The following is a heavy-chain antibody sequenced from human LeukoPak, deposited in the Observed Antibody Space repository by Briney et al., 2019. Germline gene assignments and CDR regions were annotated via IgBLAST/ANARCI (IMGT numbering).Heavy chain of an antibody. J-gene: IGHJ4*02. CDR3: GAGLRPSSWLDY. V-gene: IGHV3-7*01. CDR2: IKSNASEK. CDR1: GFTVSSSW. Sequence: GGSLRLSCAPSGFTVSSSWISCVRHAPGKGLEWVANIKSNASEKYSMDSVKSRFTISRDNGKNSLYLRMNSLRAEHTAVYYCGAGLRPSSWLDYWGQGTLVTVP. D-gene: IGHD6-13*01.